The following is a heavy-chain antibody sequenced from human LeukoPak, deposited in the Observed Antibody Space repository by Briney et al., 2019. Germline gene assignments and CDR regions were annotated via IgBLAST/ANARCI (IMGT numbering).Heavy chain of an antibody. CDR3: ARERSSQGYFDF. Sequence: ASVKVSCKASGYTLTGYYMHWVRQAPGQGLEWMGWINPNSGGTNYAQKFQGRVTMTRDTSISTAYMEVSRLRSDDTAVYYCARERSSQGYFDFWGQGTLVTVSS. D-gene: IGHD6-6*01. J-gene: IGHJ4*02. CDR2: INPNSGGT. CDR1: GYTLTGYY. V-gene: IGHV1-2*02.